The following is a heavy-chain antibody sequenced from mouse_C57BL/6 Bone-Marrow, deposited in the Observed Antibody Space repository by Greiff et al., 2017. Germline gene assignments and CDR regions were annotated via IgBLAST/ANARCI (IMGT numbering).Heavy chain of an antibody. CDR2: ISYDGSST. D-gene: IGHD2-5*01. CDR3: ARAYYSNYPDY. Sequence: DVMLVESEGGLVQPGSSMKLSCTASGFTFSDYYMDWVRQGPEKGLEWVANISYDGSSTLYLYPMTSRFIISIDNANNILYLQMSSLKSEDTATYYCARAYYSNYPDYWGQGTTLTVSS. J-gene: IGHJ2*01. CDR1: GFTFSDYY. V-gene: IGHV5-16*01.